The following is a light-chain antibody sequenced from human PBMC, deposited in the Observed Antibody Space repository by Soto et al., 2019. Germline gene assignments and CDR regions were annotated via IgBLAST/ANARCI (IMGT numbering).Light chain of an antibody. Sequence: DIQMTQSPSTLSASLGDRVTITCRASQNIERWLAWYQQKPGKAPKLLXYDVSSLESGVPSRFSGSGSGTEFTLTISSLQPDDFATYFCQQSYSTPPWTFGQGTKVDIK. CDR2: DVS. J-gene: IGKJ1*01. CDR1: QNIERW. V-gene: IGKV1-5*01. CDR3: QQSYSTPPWT.